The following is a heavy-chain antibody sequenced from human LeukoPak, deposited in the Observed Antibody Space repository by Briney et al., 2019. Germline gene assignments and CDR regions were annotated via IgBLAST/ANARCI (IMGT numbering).Heavy chain of an antibody. CDR1: GFTFSHYW. Sequence: GGSLRLSCAVSGFTFSHYWMNWVRQAPGKGLEWVASIKQDGSEKYYVDSVKGRFTISRDNAKNSLYLQMNSLRAEDTAVYFCVMSDYWGQGILVTVSS. J-gene: IGHJ4*02. CDR2: IKQDGSEK. CDR3: VMSDY. V-gene: IGHV3-7*05.